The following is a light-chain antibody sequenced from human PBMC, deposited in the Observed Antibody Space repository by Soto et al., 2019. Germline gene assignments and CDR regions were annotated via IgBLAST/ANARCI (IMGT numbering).Light chain of an antibody. J-gene: IGKJ4*01. Sequence: EIVMTQSPATLSVSPGEAATLSCRASQGIGDTFASYQQKPGQTPRLLIYDTSIRATGVPASSSCSRSGAEFSPPIPSLQSEDFAVCCCQHYVRWPLTLGGGAKV. V-gene: IGKV3-15*01. CDR2: DTS. CDR1: QGIGDT. CDR3: QHYVRWPLT.